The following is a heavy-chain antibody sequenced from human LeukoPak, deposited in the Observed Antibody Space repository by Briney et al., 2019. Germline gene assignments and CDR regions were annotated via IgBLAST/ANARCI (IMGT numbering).Heavy chain of an antibody. V-gene: IGHV1-2*02. CDR2: INPNSGGT. D-gene: IGHD5-18*01. CDR1: GYTFTGYY. Sequence: ASVKVSCKASGYTFTGYYMHWVRQAPGQGLEWIGWINPNSGGTNYAQKFHGRVTMTRDTSISTAYMELSRLRSDDTAVYYCASNTAIRQYYFDYWGQGTLVTVSS. CDR3: ASNTAIRQYYFDY. J-gene: IGHJ4*02.